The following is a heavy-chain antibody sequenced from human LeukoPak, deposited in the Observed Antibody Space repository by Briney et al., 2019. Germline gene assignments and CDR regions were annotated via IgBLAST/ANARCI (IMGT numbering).Heavy chain of an antibody. D-gene: IGHD3-10*01. Sequence: ASVKVSCKASGYTFTSYGISWVRQAPGQGLEWMGWISAYNGNTNYAQKLQGRVTMTTDTSTSTAYMELRSLRSDDTAVYYCARDNMVRGVIIYYFDYWGQETLVTVSS. CDR3: ARDNMVRGVIIYYFDY. CDR1: GYTFTSYG. J-gene: IGHJ4*02. CDR2: ISAYNGNT. V-gene: IGHV1-18*01.